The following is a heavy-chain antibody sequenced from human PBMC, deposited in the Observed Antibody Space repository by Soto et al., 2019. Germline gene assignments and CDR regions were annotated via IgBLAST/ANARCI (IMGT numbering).Heavy chain of an antibody. D-gene: IGHD3-22*01. CDR3: ARGFSSGFDY. V-gene: IGHV1-69*13. CDR1: GGTFSSYA. Sequence: ASVKVSCKASGGTFSSYAISWLRQAPGQGLEWMGGIIPIFGTANYAQKFQGRVTITADESTSTAYMELSSLRSEDTAVYYCARGFSSGFDYWGQGTLVTVSS. J-gene: IGHJ4*02. CDR2: IIPIFGTA.